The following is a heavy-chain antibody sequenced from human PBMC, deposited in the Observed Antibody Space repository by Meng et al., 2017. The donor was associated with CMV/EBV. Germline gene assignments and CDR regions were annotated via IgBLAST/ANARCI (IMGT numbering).Heavy chain of an antibody. D-gene: IGHD3-10*01. Sequence: VKVSCKASGYTFTGYYMHWVRQAPGQGLEWMGWINPNSGGTNYAQKFQGRVTMTRDTSISTAYMELSRLRSDDTAVYYCARGIWFGEPGGMDVWGQGTTVTVSS. CDR3: ARGIWFGEPGGMDV. CDR1: GYTFTGYY. J-gene: IGHJ6*02. V-gene: IGHV1-2*02. CDR2: INPNSGGT.